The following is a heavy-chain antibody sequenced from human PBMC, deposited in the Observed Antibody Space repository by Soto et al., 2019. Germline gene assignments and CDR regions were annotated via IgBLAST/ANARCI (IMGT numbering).Heavy chain of an antibody. CDR1: GYTFTSYD. CDR3: ARVQKNDFWSGYYQTGGYYYYMDV. Sequence: ASVKVSCKASGYTFTSYDINWVRQATGQGLEWMGWMNPNSGNTGYAQKFQGRVTMTRNTSISTAYMELNSLRSEDTAVYYCARVQKNDFWSGYYQTGGYYYYMDVWGKGTTVTVSS. D-gene: IGHD3-3*01. J-gene: IGHJ6*03. CDR2: MNPNSGNT. V-gene: IGHV1-8*01.